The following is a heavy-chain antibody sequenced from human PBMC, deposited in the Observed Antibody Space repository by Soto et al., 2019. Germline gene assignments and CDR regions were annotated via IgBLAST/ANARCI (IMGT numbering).Heavy chain of an antibody. CDR2: VKEDGEEI. CDR1: GFTFNNYW. V-gene: IGHV3-7*03. D-gene: IGHD5-12*01. Sequence: QAGGSLRLSCATSGFTFNNYWMTWVRQAPGKGLEWVANVKEDGEEIYYVDSVKGRFTISRDNAKNSLYLQMNSLRADDTAVYYCARVRRTGIKYSDFDYWGQGPLVTASS. J-gene: IGHJ4*02. CDR3: ARVRRTGIKYSDFDY.